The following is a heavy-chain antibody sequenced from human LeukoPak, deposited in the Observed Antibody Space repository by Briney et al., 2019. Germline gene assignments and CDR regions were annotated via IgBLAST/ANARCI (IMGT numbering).Heavy chain of an antibody. D-gene: IGHD3-10*01. CDR3: AKQGTSGSFSHFDY. J-gene: IGHJ4*02. Sequence: QPGGSQRLSCAASGFTFSSYAMSWVRQAPGKGLAWVSVISGSGGSTYYADSVKGRFTISRDNSKDTLYLQMNSLRAEDTAVYYCAKQGTSGSFSHFDYWGQGTLVTVSS. CDR1: GFTFSSYA. V-gene: IGHV3-23*01. CDR2: ISGSGGST.